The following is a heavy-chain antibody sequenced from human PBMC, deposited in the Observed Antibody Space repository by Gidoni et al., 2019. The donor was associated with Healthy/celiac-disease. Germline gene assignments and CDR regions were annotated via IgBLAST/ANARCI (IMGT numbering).Heavy chain of an antibody. CDR2: IESKRSYI. CDR1: GFTFSRYS. Sequence: EVQLVESGGGMVKPGVSLRLSCSACGFTFSRYSMNWVREVPGKGLGWVSSIESKRSYIYYADSVKGRVTISRENAKNSMYMQMNSLRAEDTAVYYCARDTGGAAGVGYWGQGTLVTVSS. CDR3: ARDTGGAAGVGY. D-gene: IGHD6-13*01. V-gene: IGHV3-21*01. J-gene: IGHJ4*02.